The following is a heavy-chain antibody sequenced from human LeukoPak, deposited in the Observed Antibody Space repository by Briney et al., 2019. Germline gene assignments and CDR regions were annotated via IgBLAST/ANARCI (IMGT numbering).Heavy chain of an antibody. J-gene: IGHJ6*02. Sequence: GGSLRLSCAATGFTFKDYGMHWVRQPPGKGREWGSSINWNGGGTDYADSVKGRFTISRDNAKNSLYLQLSSLRPEDTALYYCAKHMRATNTYSFFGLDVWGQGTTVTVSS. CDR3: AKHMRATNTYSFFGLDV. CDR2: INWNGGGT. V-gene: IGHV3-9*01. D-gene: IGHD1-26*01. CDR1: GFTFKDYG.